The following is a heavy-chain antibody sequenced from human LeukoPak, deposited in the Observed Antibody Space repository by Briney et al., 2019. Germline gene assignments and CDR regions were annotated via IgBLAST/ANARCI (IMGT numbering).Heavy chain of an antibody. J-gene: IGHJ4*02. V-gene: IGHV5-51*01. CDR1: GYSFTSYW. Sequence: GESLKISCKGSGYSFTSYWIGWGRQMPGKGLEWMGIIYPGDSDTRYSLSFQGQVTISADKSISTAYLQWSSLKASDTAMYYCARPLHYYGSGSYLGLYYSDYWGQGTLVTVSS. CDR2: IYPGDSDT. CDR3: ARPLHYYGSGSYLGLYYSDY. D-gene: IGHD3-10*01.